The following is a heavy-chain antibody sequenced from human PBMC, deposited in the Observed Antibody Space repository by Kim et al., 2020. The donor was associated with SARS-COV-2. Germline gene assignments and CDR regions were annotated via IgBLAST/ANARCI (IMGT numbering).Heavy chain of an antibody. CDR3: TRDLIWFGELSIPPFDY. CDR1: GFTFGDYA. Sequence: GGSLRLSCTASGFTFGDYAMSWFRQAPGKGLEWVGFIRSKAYGGTTEYAASVKGRFTISRDDSKSIAYLQMNSLKTEDTAVYYCTRDLIWFGELSIPPFDYWGQGTLVTVSS. D-gene: IGHD3-10*01. CDR2: IRSKAYGGTT. J-gene: IGHJ4*02. V-gene: IGHV3-49*03.